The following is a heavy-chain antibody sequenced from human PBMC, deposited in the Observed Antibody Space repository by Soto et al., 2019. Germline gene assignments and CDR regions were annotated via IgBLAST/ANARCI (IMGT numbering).Heavy chain of an antibody. V-gene: IGHV3-21*01. D-gene: IGHD3-16*01. Sequence: PGGSLRLSCAASGFTFSSYSMNWVRQAPGKGLEWVSSISSSSSYIYYADSVKGRFTISRDNAKNSLYLQMNSLRAEDTAVYYCAGVVGGVQYYYYGMDVWGQGTTVTVSS. CDR3: AGVVGGVQYYYYGMDV. CDR1: GFTFSSYS. CDR2: ISSSSSYI. J-gene: IGHJ6*02.